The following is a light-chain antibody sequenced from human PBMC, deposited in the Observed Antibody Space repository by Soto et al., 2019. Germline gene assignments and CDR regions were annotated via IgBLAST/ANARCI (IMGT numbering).Light chain of an antibody. CDR2: DAS. Sequence: DIQMTQSPATLSASVGDRVTITCRASQSVRSWLAWYQQKPGTAPKLLIFDASRLESGVPSRFSGSASGTDFTLTISCLQSDDFATYYCQQYNSYPWTFGQGTKVDIK. V-gene: IGKV1-5*01. J-gene: IGKJ1*01. CDR3: QQYNSYPWT. CDR1: QSVRSW.